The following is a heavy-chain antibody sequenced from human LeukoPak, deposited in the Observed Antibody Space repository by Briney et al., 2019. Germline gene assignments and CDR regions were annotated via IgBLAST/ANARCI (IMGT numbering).Heavy chain of an antibody. CDR3: ARARRDYGRSFHY. J-gene: IGHJ4*02. V-gene: IGHV4-34*01. CDR1: GFTFSSYS. CDR2: INHSGST. Sequence: GSLRLSCAASGFTFSSYSMNWVRQAPGKGLEWVGEINHSGSTNYNPSLKSRVTISVDTSKTQFSLKLTSVTAADTAVYYCARARRDYGRSFHYWGQGTLVTVSS. D-gene: IGHD4-17*01.